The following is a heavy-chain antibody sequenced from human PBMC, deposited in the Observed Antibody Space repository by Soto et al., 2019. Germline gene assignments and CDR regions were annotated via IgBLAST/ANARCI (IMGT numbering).Heavy chain of an antibody. CDR3: SFQESTTVTMFEY. CDR1: GFSFSNVW. CDR2: IKSKTDGGTT. V-gene: IGHV3-15*01. Sequence: EVQLVESGGGLVKPGGSLRLSCAASGFSFSNVWMSWVRQSPGKGLEWVGRIKSKTDGGTTDYAAPVKGRFTISRDDSNTTLSLQMNSLNTEDTAVYYCSFQESTTVTMFEYWGQGTLVTVSS. D-gene: IGHD4-17*01. J-gene: IGHJ4*02.